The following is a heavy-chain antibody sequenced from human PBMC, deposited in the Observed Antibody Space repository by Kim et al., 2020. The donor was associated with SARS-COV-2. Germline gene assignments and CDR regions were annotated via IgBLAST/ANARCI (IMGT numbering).Heavy chain of an antibody. CDR3: ARGTIDYFDY. CDR2: ST. D-gene: IGHD3-10*01. Sequence: STNYNPSLKSRVTISVDTSKNQFSLKLSSVTAADTAVYYCARGTIDYFDYWGQGTLVTVSS. V-gene: IGHV4-59*09. J-gene: IGHJ4*02.